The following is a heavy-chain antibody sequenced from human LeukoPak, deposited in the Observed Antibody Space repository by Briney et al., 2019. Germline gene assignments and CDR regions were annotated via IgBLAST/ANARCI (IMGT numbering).Heavy chain of an antibody. CDR3: AKLGIVVVVAATTWFDP. D-gene: IGHD2-15*01. V-gene: IGHV3-23*01. CDR2: ISGSGGST. J-gene: IGHJ5*02. Sequence: GGSLRLSCAASGFTFSSYAMSWVRQAPGKGLEWVSAISGSGGSTYYADSVKGRFTISRDDSKNTLYLQMNSLRAEDTAVYYCAKLGIVVVVAATTWFDPWGQGTLVTVSS. CDR1: GFTFSSYA.